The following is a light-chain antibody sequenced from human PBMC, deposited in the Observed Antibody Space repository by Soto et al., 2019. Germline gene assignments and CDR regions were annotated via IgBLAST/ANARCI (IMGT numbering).Light chain of an antibody. CDR2: DAS. CDR1: QTITSW. Sequence: DIQRPQSPSTLSASVVDIVTISFRASQTITSWLAWYQQKPGKAPKLLIYDASSLESGVPSRLSASGSGKEFTITISSLQPDDFATYYCQQHNSYPWTFGQGTKVDIK. CDR3: QQHNSYPWT. V-gene: IGKV1-5*01. J-gene: IGKJ1*01.